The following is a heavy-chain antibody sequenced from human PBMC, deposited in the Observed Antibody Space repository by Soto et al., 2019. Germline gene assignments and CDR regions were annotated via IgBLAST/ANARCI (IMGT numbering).Heavy chain of an antibody. CDR1: GFTFSNYG. CDR2: LITHGSIT. D-gene: IGHD1-26*01. CDR3: ARDIGGVLDV. Sequence: GGSLRLPCAASGFTFSNYGMHWVRQAPGQGLVWVARLITHGSITDYADSVQGRFTISRDNARNTLYLQINSMRVEDTAVYYWARDIGGVLDVWGQGTLATVSS. V-gene: IGHV3-74*01. J-gene: IGHJ4*02.